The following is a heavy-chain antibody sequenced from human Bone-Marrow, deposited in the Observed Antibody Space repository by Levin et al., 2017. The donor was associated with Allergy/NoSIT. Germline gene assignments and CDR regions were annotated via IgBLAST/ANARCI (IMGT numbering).Heavy chain of an antibody. CDR3: ARFLGEWLPPAIDY. D-gene: IGHD3-3*01. Sequence: PSETLSLTCTVSGGSISSSSYYWGWIRQPPGKGLEWIGSIYYSGSTYYNPSLKSRVTISVDTSKNQFSLKLSSVTAADTAVYYCARFLGEWLPPAIDYWGQGTLVTVSS. CDR2: IYYSGST. CDR1: GGSISSSSYY. J-gene: IGHJ4*02. V-gene: IGHV4-39*01.